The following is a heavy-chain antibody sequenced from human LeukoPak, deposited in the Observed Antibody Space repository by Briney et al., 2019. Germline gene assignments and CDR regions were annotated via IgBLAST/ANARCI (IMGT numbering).Heavy chain of an antibody. D-gene: IGHD4-23*01. V-gene: IGHV4-39*07. CDR3: ARDWIYGGNSGSYSFYYYIDV. CDR2: IYYTGNT. CDR1: GGSISSSDYY. J-gene: IGHJ6*03. Sequence: SETLSLTCTVSGGSISSSDYYWGWIRQPPGKGLEWIGKIYYTGNTYYNPSLKSRVTISVDTSKNQFSLKLSSVTAADTAVYYCARDWIYGGNSGSYSFYYYIDVWGKGTTVTASS.